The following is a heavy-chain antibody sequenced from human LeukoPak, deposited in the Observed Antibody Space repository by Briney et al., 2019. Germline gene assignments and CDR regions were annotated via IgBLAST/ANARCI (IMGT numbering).Heavy chain of an antibody. CDR1: GYSISSGYY. V-gene: IGHV4-38-2*01. D-gene: IGHD5-18*01. Sequence: SETLSLTCAVSGYSISSGYYWGWIRQPPGKLVEWIGSIYHSGSTYYNPSLKSRVTISVDTSKNQFSLKLSSVTAADTAVYYCARHSYGLDRFDPWGQGTLVTVSS. CDR3: ARHSYGLDRFDP. J-gene: IGHJ5*02. CDR2: IYHSGST.